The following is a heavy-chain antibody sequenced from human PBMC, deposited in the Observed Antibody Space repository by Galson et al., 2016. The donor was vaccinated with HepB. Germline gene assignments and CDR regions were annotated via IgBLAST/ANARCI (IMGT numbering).Heavy chain of an antibody. J-gene: IGHJ4*02. CDR1: GFTFTKYA. CDR3: ASQPIYAVWGGFDY. V-gene: IGHV1-3*01. CDR2: INGGNGNT. Sequence: SVKVSCKASGFTFTKYAMHWVRQAPGQRLEWMGWINGGNGNTKYSQKFQGRVTITRDTSASTAYMELSSLRSQGTAVYYCASQPIYAVWGGFDYWGQGTLVTVPS. D-gene: IGHD2-8*01.